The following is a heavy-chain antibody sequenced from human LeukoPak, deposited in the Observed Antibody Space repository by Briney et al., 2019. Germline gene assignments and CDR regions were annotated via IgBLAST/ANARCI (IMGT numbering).Heavy chain of an antibody. V-gene: IGHV3-21*01. CDR1: GFTFSSYS. CDR3: AKAGYYDSSGYYYFDY. Sequence: GGSLRLSCAASGFTFSSYSMNWVRQAPGKGLEWVSSISSSSSYIYYADSVKGRFTISRDNAKNSLYLQMNSLRAEDTAVYYCAKAGYYDSSGYYYFDYWGQGTLVTVSS. D-gene: IGHD3-22*01. CDR2: ISSSSSYI. J-gene: IGHJ4*02.